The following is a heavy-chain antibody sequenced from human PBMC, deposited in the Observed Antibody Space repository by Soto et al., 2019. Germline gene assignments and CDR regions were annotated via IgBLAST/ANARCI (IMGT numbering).Heavy chain of an antibody. J-gene: IGHJ4*02. CDR1: GFAFINCV. CDR3: TRDVTGDIGADY. CDR2: IKTTGDTT. Sequence: GWSLRLSCAASGFAFINCVMSWVRQAPGKGLEWVSTIKTTGDTTFYADPVKGRFTASRDDSKNTLYLQMNSLRAEDTATYYCTRDVTGDIGADYWGQGTPVTVSS. V-gene: IGHV3-23*01. D-gene: IGHD2-21*02.